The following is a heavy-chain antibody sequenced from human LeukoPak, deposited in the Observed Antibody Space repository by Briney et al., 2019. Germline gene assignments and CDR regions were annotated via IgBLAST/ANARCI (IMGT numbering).Heavy chain of an antibody. D-gene: IGHD3-9*01. Sequence: GGSLRLSCTASRFTFGDHAMSWVRQAPGKGLEWVGFIRSKAYGGTTGYAASVKGRFTISRDDSKSIAYLQMNSLKTEDTAVYYCTRGPIWLYYGMDVWGQGTTVIVSS. V-gene: IGHV3-49*04. CDR1: RFTFGDHA. J-gene: IGHJ6*02. CDR3: TRGPIWLYYGMDV. CDR2: IRSKAYGGTT.